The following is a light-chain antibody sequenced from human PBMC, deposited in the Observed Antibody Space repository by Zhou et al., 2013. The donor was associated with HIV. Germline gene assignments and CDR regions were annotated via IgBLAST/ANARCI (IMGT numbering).Light chain of an antibody. CDR3: MQGTHWPLT. Sequence: DVVMTQSPLSLPVTLGQPASISCRSSQSLVHSDGNTYLNWFQQRPGQSPRRLIYKVSNRDSGVPDRFSGSGSGTDFTLKISRMEAEDVGVYYCMQGTHWPLTFGGGTDGGDQT. CDR2: KVS. CDR1: QSLVHSDGNTY. V-gene: IGKV2-30*02. J-gene: IGKJ4*01.